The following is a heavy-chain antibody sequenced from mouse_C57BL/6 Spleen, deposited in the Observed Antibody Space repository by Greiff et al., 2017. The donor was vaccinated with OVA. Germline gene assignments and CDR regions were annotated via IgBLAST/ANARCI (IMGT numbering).Heavy chain of an antibody. CDR3: ARFLYYGSSYVYFDY. D-gene: IGHD1-1*01. Sequence: EVQLQQSGPELVKPGASVKIPCKASGYTFTDYNMDWVKQSHGKSLEWIGDINPNNGGTIYNQKFKGKATLTVDKSSSTAYMELRSLTSEDTAVYYCARFLYYGSSYVYFDYWGQGTTLTVSS. CDR1: GYTFTDYN. V-gene: IGHV1-18*01. J-gene: IGHJ2*01. CDR2: INPNNGGT.